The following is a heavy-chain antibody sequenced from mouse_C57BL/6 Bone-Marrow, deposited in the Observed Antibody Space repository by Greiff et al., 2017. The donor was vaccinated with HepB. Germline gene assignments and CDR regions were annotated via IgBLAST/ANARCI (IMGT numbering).Heavy chain of an antibody. V-gene: IGHV5-12*01. CDR3: ARHKGDWDWFAY. D-gene: IGHD4-1*01. Sequence: DVMLVESGGGLVQPGGSLKLSCAASGFTFSDYYMYWVRQTPEKRLEWVAYISNGGGSTYYPDTVKGRFTISRDNAKNTLYLQMSRLKSEDTAMYYCARHKGDWDWFAYWGQGTLVTVSA. J-gene: IGHJ3*01. CDR2: ISNGGGST. CDR1: GFTFSDYY.